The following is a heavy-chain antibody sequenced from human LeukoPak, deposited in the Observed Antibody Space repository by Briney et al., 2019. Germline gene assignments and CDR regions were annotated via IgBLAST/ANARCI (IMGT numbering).Heavy chain of an antibody. CDR1: GFTFSAYW. J-gene: IGHJ4*02. CDR2: INSDGSST. D-gene: IGHD2-2*01. V-gene: IGHV3-74*01. Sequence: GGSLRLSCAASGFTFSAYWMHWVRQSPGKGLVWVSRINSDGSSTDYADSVKGRFTISRDIAKSTLYLQMNSLRAEDTAVYYCARVATTSSKWSLDYWGQGTLVTVSS. CDR3: ARVATTSSKWSLDY.